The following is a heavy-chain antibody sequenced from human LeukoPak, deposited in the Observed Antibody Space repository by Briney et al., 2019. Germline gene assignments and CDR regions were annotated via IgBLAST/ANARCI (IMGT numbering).Heavy chain of an antibody. V-gene: IGHV3-23*01. Sequence: GGSLRLSCATSGFIFSHHGMNWVRQAPGRGLEWVSGIRADAVTTYYADSVKGRFIISRDNSKNTVYLQMNSLSAEDAAVYYCVKDDGWVQYANWGQGTLVTVSS. D-gene: IGHD5-24*01. CDR3: VKDDGWVQYAN. J-gene: IGHJ4*02. CDR2: IRADAVTT. CDR1: GFIFSHHG.